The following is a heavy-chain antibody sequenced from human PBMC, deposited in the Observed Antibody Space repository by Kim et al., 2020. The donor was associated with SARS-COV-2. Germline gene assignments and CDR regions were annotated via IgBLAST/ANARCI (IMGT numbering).Heavy chain of an antibody. D-gene: IGHD1-26*01. CDR2: INQYGREK. V-gene: IGHV3-7*01. CDR1: GLNFDTYW. Sequence: GGSLRLSCAASGLNFDTYWMSWVRQAPGKGLDWVANINQYGREKYYVDSVKGRFTISRDNAKKSLFLQMNSLRVDDTAMYFCASGKTFDNWGQGTLVTVST. J-gene: IGHJ3*02. CDR3: ASGKTFDN.